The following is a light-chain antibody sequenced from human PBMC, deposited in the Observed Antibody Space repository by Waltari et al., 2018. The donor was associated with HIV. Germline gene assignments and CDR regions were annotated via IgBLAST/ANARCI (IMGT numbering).Light chain of an antibody. J-gene: IGKJ5*01. V-gene: IGKV1-5*03. CDR3: QQYQSNSRT. Sequence: DIQMTQSPSTLSASVGDRVTITCRSSQSISTWLAWYQQQPGKAPKLLIYKTSCLQSGVPSRFSGSGSGTEFSLTISSLQPEDFTTYYCQQYQSNSRTFGQGTRLEMK. CDR1: QSISTW. CDR2: KTS.